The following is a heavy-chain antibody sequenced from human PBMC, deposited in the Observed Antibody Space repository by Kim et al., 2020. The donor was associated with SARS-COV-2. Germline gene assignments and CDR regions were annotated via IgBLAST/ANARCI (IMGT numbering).Heavy chain of an antibody. Sequence: GGSLRLSCEASGIAARSPYMTWVRQAPGKGLEWVSVISYDDTTSYTDSVKGRFTISIDRSDNIVFLHMNSLRVEDTGVYYCSTEILWTAWAWGGGTLVTV. J-gene: IGHJ4*02. CDR3: STEILWTAWA. CDR1: GIAARSPY. D-gene: IGHD2-21*01. CDR2: ISYDDTT. V-gene: IGHV3-66*01.